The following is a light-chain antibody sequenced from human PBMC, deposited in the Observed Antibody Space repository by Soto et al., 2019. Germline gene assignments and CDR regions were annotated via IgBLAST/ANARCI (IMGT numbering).Light chain of an antibody. CDR3: QSYDSSRSSWRV. Sequence: QSVLTQPPSVSGAPGQRVTISCTGSSSNIGAGYDVHWYQQLPGTAPKLLIYGNSNRPSGVPDRFSGSKSGTSASLAITGLQAEDEADYYCQSYDSSRSSWRVFGGGTKLTVL. CDR1: SSNIGAGYD. V-gene: IGLV1-40*01. CDR2: GNS. J-gene: IGLJ2*01.